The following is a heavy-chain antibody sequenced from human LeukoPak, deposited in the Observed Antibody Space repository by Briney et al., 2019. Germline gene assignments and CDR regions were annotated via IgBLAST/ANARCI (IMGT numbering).Heavy chain of an antibody. CDR3: ARGEAAAAADWYFDL. D-gene: IGHD6-13*01. Sequence: PSETLSLTCTVSGGSISSYYWSWIRQPPGKGLEWIGYIYYSGSTNYNPSLKSRVTISLDTSKSQFSLKLSSVTAADTAVYYCARGEAAAAADWYFDLWGRGTLVTVSS. J-gene: IGHJ2*01. CDR1: GGSISSYY. CDR2: IYYSGST. V-gene: IGHV4-59*01.